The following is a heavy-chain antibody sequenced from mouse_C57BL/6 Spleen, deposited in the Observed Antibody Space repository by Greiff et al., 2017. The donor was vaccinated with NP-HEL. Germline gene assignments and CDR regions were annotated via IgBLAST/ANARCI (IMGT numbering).Heavy chain of an antibody. CDR2: INYDGSST. V-gene: IGHV5-16*01. CDR3: ARVRLGYFYFDY. Sequence: EVKVVESEGGLVQPGSSMKLSCTASGFTFSDYYMAWVRQVPEKGLEWVANINYDGSSTYYLDSLKSRFIISRDNAKNILYLQMSSLKSEDTATYYCARVRLGYFYFDYWGQGTTLTVSS. J-gene: IGHJ2*01. CDR1: GFTFSDYY. D-gene: IGHD2-3*01.